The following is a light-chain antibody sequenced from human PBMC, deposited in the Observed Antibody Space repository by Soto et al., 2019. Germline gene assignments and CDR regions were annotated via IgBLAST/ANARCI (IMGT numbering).Light chain of an antibody. CDR2: LGS. J-gene: IGKJ4*01. V-gene: IGKV2-28*01. Sequence: DVVMTQSPLSLPVTPGEPVSISCRSSRSLLSSNGYNYLNWYLQKPGQSPQLLIYLGSNRASGVPDRFSGSGSGTDFTLKISRVEAEDVGVYYCAQGLQTPLTFGGGTKVDIK. CDR1: RSLLSSNGYNY. CDR3: AQGLQTPLT.